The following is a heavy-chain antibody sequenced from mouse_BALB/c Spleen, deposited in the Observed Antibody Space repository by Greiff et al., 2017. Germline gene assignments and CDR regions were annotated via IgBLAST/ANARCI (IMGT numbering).Heavy chain of an antibody. CDR1: GYTFTDYN. CDR3: ARGRYDYDYAMDY. Sequence: EVKLMESGPELVKPGASVKISCKASGYTFTDYNMHWVKQSHGKSLEWIGYIYPYNGGTGYNQKFKSKATLTVDNSSSTAYMELRSLTSEDSAVYYCARGRYDYDYAMDYWGQGTSVTVSS. J-gene: IGHJ4*01. CDR2: IYPYNGGT. D-gene: IGHD2-4*01. V-gene: IGHV1S29*02.